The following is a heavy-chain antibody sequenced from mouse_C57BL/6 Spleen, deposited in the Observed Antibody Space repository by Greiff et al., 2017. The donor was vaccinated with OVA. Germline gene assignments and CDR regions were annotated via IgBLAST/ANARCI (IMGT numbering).Heavy chain of an antibody. CDR1: GYTFTDYE. Sequence: VKVVESGAELVRPGASVTLSCKASGYTFTDYEMHWVKQTPVHGLEWIGAIDPETGGTAYNQKFKGKAILTADKSSSTAYMELRSLTSEDSAVYYCTRRRLYYFDYWGQGTTLTVSS. CDR2: IDPETGGT. V-gene: IGHV1-15*01. J-gene: IGHJ2*01. CDR3: TRRRLYYFDY. D-gene: IGHD1-2*01.